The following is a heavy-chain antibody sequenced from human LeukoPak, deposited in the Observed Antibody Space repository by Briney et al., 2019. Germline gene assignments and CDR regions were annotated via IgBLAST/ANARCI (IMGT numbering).Heavy chain of an antibody. CDR2: ITYSGSI. Sequence: PSETPSLTCAVSGGSFSGKYWTWIRQPPGKGLEWIGEITYSGSIYYNPSLKSRVTISVDTSKNQFSLKLNSVTAADTAVYYCARDLRTWGQETLVTVSS. V-gene: IGHV4-34*01. J-gene: IGHJ4*02. CDR3: ARDLRT. CDR1: GGSFSGKY.